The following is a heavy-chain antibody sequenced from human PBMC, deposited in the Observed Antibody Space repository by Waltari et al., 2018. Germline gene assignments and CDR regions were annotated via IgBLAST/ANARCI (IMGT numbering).Heavy chain of an antibody. V-gene: IGHV3-53*01. D-gene: IGHD3-3*01. CDR2: IYSGGST. CDR1: GGSISSSSYY. CDR3: ATRGSYYDFWSGYPDAFDI. J-gene: IGHJ3*02. Sequence: LQLQESGPGLVKPSETLSLTCTVSGGSISSSSYYWGWVRQAPGKGLEWVSVIYSGGSTYYADSVKGRFTIARDNSKNTLYLKMNSLRAEDTAVYYCATRGSYYDFWSGYPDAFDIWGQGTMVTVSS.